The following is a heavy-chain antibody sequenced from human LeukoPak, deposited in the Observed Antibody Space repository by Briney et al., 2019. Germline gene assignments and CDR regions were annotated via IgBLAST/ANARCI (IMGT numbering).Heavy chain of an antibody. CDR1: GYSISSGYF. D-gene: IGHD3-22*01. CDR2: IYHSGST. J-gene: IGHJ4*02. Sequence: SETLSLTCAVSGYSISSGYFWGWIRQPPGKGLEWIGSIYHSGSTYYNPSLKSRVTISIDTSKNQFSLRLSSVTAADTAVYYCAGKYYYDSGGFYYVDWRGQGTLVTVSS. V-gene: IGHV4-38-2*01. CDR3: AGKYYYDSGGFYYVDW.